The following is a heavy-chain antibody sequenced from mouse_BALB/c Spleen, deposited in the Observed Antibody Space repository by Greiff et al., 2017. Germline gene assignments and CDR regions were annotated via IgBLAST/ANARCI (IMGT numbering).Heavy chain of an antibody. D-gene: IGHD1-1*01. V-gene: IGHV14-4*02. J-gene: IGHJ4*01. Sequence: DVKLQESGAELVRSGASVKLSCTASGFNIKDYYMHWVKQRPEQGLEWIGWIDPENGDTEYAPKFQGKATMTADTSSNTAYLQLSSLTSEDTAVYYCNAWGVAKAMDYWGQGTSVTVSS. CDR3: NAWGVAKAMDY. CDR1: GFNIKDYY. CDR2: IDPENGDT.